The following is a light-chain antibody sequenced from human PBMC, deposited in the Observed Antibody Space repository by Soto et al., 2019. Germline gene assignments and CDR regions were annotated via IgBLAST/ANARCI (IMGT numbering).Light chain of an antibody. Sequence: EIVMTQSPATLSVSPGERATLSCRASQYISNTLAWYQQKPGQAPRLLIYGASTRATGIPARFSGSGSGTEFTLTFSSLQSEDFAVYYCQHYNNWPPWTFGQGTKVEI. V-gene: IGKV3-15*01. CDR1: QYISNT. CDR2: GAS. J-gene: IGKJ1*01. CDR3: QHYNNWPPWT.